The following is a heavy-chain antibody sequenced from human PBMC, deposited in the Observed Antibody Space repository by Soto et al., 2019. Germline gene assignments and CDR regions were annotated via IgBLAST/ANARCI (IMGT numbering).Heavy chain of an antibody. D-gene: IGHD5-18*01. CDR1: GGSVSSGDYY. J-gene: IGHJ5*02. CDR2: IYYSGNT. CDR3: ARIPVDTSMIYWLDP. V-gene: IGHV4-61*08. Sequence: SETLSLTCTPSGGSVSSGDYYWSWIRQPPGKGLEWIGYIYYSGNTNYNPSLKSRVIISVDTSKNLFSLKLTSVTAADTAVYYCARIPVDTSMIYWLDPWGQGTLVTVSS.